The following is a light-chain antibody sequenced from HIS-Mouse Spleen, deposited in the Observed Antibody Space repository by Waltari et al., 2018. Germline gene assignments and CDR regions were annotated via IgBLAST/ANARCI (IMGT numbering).Light chain of an antibody. V-gene: IGLV1-44*01. J-gene: IGLJ2*01. CDR3: AAWDDSLNGVV. CDR2: SNN. CDR1: SSNIGSNT. Sequence: QSVLTQPHSASGTPGQRVTISCSGSSSNIGSNTVTWYQQPPGTATKLLIYSNNQRPSGVPDRFSGSKSGTSASLAISGLQSEDEADYYCAAWDDSLNGVVFGGGTKLTVL.